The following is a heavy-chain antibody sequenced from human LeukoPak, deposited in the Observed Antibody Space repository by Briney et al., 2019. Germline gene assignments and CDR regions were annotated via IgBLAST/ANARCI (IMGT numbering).Heavy chain of an antibody. V-gene: IGHV4-30-2*01. CDR2: IYHSGST. CDR3: ARPLYDILNLDAFDI. CDR1: GGSISSGGYY. Sequence: KPSETLSLTCTVSGGSISSGGYYWSWIRQPPGKGLEWIGYIYHSGSTYYNPSLKSRVTISLDRSKNQFSLKLSSVTAADTAVYYCARPLYDILNLDAFDIWGQGTMVTVSS. J-gene: IGHJ3*02. D-gene: IGHD3-9*01.